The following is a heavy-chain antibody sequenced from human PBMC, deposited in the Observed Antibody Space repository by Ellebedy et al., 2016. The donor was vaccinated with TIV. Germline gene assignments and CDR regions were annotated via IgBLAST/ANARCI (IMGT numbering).Heavy chain of an antibody. CDR3: ARGGTNYDYVWGSYRYYYFDY. D-gene: IGHD3-16*02. J-gene: IGHJ4*02. CDR1: GGSFSGYY. Sequence: SETLSLXXAVYGGSFSGYYWNWIRQPPGKGLEWIGEINHSGSTNYNPSLKSRVTISVDTSKNQFSLKLSSVTAADTAVYYCARGGTNYDYVWGSYRYYYFDYWGQGTLVTVSS. CDR2: INHSGST. V-gene: IGHV4-34*01.